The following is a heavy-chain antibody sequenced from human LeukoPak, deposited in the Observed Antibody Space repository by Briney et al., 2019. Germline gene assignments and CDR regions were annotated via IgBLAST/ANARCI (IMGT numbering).Heavy chain of an antibody. D-gene: IGHD2-15*01. J-gene: IGHJ4*02. V-gene: IGHV1-18*01. CDR1: GYTFTSYG. Sequence: ASVKVSCKASGYTFTSYGISWVRQAPGQGLEWMGWISAYNGNTNYAQKLQGRVTMTTDTSTSTAYMELRSLRSDDTAVYYCARDYCSGGSCYSVGPNYWGQGTLVTVSS. CDR3: ARDYCSGGSCYSVGPNY. CDR2: ISAYNGNT.